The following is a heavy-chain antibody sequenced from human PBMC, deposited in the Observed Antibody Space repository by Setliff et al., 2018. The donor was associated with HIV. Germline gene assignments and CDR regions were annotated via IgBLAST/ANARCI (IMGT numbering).Heavy chain of an antibody. J-gene: IGHJ4*02. Sequence: GESLKISCAVSGFFFSDHYMSWILQAPGKGLEWVSYISSSGSTIYYSDSVKGRFTISRDNAKNSLYLQMNSLRAEDTDVYYCAREDSSGELDYWGQGTLVTVSS. CDR2: ISSSGSTI. V-gene: IGHV3-11*04. CDR1: GFFFSDHY. CDR3: AREDSSGELDY. D-gene: IGHD6-19*01.